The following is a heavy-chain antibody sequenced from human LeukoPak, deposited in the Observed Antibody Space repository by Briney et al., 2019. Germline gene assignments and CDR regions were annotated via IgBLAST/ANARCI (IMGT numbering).Heavy chain of an antibody. D-gene: IGHD3-3*01. J-gene: IGHJ5*02. CDR3: AKDRVRDDFWSGQIDP. V-gene: IGHV3-30*02. CDR1: GFTFSSYG. Sequence: PGGSLRLSCAASGFTFSSYGMHWVRQAPGKGLEWVAFIRYDGSNKYYADSVKGRFTISRDNSKNTLYLQMNSLRAEDTAVYYCAKDRVRDDFWSGQIDPWGQGTLVTVSS. CDR2: IRYDGSNK.